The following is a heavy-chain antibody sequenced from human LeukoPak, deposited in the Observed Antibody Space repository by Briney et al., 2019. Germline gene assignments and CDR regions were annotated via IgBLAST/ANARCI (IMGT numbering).Heavy chain of an antibody. CDR2: ISYDGSNK. D-gene: IGHD2-21*02. J-gene: IGHJ6*02. CDR1: GFSFNNYA. Sequence: GRSLRLSCAASGFSFNNYAMHWVRQAPGKGLEWVALISYDGSNKYYADSVKGRFTISRDNSKNTLYLQMNSLRAEDTAVYYCAKSPLAYCGGDCPPYYYYGMDVWGQGTTVTVSS. CDR3: AKSPLAYCGGDCPPYYYYGMDV. V-gene: IGHV3-30-3*01.